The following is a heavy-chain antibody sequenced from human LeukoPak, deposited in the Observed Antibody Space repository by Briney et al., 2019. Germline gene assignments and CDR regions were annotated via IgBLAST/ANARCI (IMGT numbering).Heavy chain of an antibody. CDR2: IYYSGNT. CDR1: GGSMRSYY. J-gene: IGHJ4*02. Sequence: SETLSLTCTVSGGSMRSYYWSWIRQPPGKGLEWIGYIYYSGNTNYNPSLKSRVTISIDTSKNQFSLKLSSVTAADTAVYYCARVSSGGVNVNAFFDYWGQGTLVTVSS. CDR3: ARVSSGGVNVNAFFDY. D-gene: IGHD3-16*02. V-gene: IGHV4-59*12.